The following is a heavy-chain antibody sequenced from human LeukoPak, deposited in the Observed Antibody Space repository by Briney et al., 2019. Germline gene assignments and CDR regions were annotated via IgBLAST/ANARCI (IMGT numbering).Heavy chain of an antibody. CDR2: ITGSGGNT. Sequence: GGSLRLSCAASGFTFSSYAMSWVRQAPGKGLEWVSGITGSGGNTYYADSVKGRFTISRDNSKSTLYLQMSSLRAEDTAVYYCARQHCSGGDCYFFDWGQGTLVTVSS. CDR3: ARQHCSGGDCYFFD. CDR1: GFTFSSYA. J-gene: IGHJ4*02. D-gene: IGHD2-15*01. V-gene: IGHV3-23*01.